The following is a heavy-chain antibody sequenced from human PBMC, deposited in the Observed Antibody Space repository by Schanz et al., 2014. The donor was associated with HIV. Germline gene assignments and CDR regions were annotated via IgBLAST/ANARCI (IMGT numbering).Heavy chain of an antibody. CDR2: ISYDGSNR. V-gene: IGHV3-30*03. D-gene: IGHD3-16*01. Sequence: QVQLVESGGGVVQPGRSLRLSCAASGFTFSSSGMHWVRQAPGKGLQWVAVISYDGSNRYYTDSVKGRFTISRDNSKNTLYLQMNSLRAEDTAVYYCARVANWDYYGMDVWGRGTTVTVSS. J-gene: IGHJ6*02. CDR3: ARVANWDYYGMDV. CDR1: GFTFSSSG.